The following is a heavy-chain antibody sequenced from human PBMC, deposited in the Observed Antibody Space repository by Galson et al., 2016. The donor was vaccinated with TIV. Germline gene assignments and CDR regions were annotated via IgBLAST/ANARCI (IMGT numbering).Heavy chain of an antibody. CDR3: SRADRFYSSSWATDY. V-gene: IGHV1-18*01. D-gene: IGHD6-13*01. CDR2: ISAYKGDT. Sequence: SVKVSCKASGDTFNSFGISWVRQAPGQGLEWVGYISAYKGDTKNAQKFQGRVTMTKDTSTNPAYMELRSLRSDATAVYYCSRADRFYSSSWATDYWGQGTLVTVSS. J-gene: IGHJ4*02. CDR1: GDTFNSFG.